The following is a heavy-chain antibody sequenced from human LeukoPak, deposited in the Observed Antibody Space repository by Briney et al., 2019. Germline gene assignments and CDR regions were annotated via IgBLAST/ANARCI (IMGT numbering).Heavy chain of an antibody. Sequence: GGSLRLSCAASGFSFSSYSMNWVRQAPGKGLEWVSSISYSSAYIYYIDSVKGRFTISRDDAKNSLYLQMDSLGAEDTAVYYCASGIYYASVHTWSPVWGQGILVTVSS. J-gene: IGHJ4*02. D-gene: IGHD3-10*01. V-gene: IGHV3-21*01. CDR3: ASGIYYASVHTWSPV. CDR1: GFSFSSYS. CDR2: ISYSSAYI.